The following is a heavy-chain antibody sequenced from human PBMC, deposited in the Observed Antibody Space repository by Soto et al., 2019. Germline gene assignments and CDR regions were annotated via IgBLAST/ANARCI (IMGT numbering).Heavy chain of an antibody. D-gene: IGHD2-15*01. J-gene: IGHJ4*02. CDR1: GYTLTELS. CDR3: ATTDIDLESIREFDY. V-gene: IGHV1-24*01. CDR2: FDPEDGET. Sequence: QVQLVQSGAEVKKPGASVKVSCKVSGYTLTELSMHWVRQAPGKGLEWMGGFDPEDGETIYAQKFQGRVTMTEDTSTDTAYMELTSLRSEDTAVYYCATTDIDLESIREFDYWVQGTLVTVSS.